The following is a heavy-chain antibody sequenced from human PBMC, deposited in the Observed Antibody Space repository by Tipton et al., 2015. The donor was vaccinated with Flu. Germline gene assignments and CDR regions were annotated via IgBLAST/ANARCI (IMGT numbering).Heavy chain of an antibody. CDR2: ISGSGGST. V-gene: IGHV3-23*01. Sequence: SLRLSCAASGFTFSSYAMSWVRQAPGKGLEWVSAISGSGGSTYYADSVKGRFTISRDNSKNTLYLQMNSLRAEDTAVYYCAKGITMVRGVSQYYYYYGMDVWGQGTTVTVSS. CDR3: AKGITMVRGVSQYYYYYGMDV. CDR1: GFTFSSYA. J-gene: IGHJ6*02. D-gene: IGHD3-10*01.